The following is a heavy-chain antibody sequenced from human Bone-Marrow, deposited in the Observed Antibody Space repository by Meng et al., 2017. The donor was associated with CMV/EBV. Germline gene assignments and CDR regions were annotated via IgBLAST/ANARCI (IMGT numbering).Heavy chain of an antibody. CDR2: IDHSGNS. D-gene: IGHD3-16*01. CDR1: GASITTTKW. V-gene: IGHV4-4*02. Sequence: GSLRLSCTVSGASITTTKWWTWVRQTPGKGLEWVGEIDHSGNSNSNPSLKSRLTLSLDTSKNYLSLTMTSVTAEDTAIYYCARVRERTSLGNYWFDPWGQGTRVTVSS. CDR3: ARVRERTSLGNYWFDP. J-gene: IGHJ5*02.